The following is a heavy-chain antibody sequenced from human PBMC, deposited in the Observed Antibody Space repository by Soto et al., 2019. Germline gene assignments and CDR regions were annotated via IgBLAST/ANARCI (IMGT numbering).Heavy chain of an antibody. Sequence: SETLSLTCAVYGGSFSGYYWSWIRQPPGKGLEWIGYIYYSGSTYYNPSLKSRVTISVDTSKNQFSLKLSSVTAADTAVYYCARERHDYYDSSGYLDYWGQGTLVTVSS. CDR3: ARERHDYYDSSGYLDY. D-gene: IGHD3-22*01. V-gene: IGHV4-34*09. CDR2: IYYSGST. CDR1: GGSFSGYY. J-gene: IGHJ4*02.